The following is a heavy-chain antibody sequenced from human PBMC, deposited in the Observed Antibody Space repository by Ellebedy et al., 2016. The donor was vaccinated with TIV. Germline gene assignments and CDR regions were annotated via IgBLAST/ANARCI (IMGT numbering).Heavy chain of an antibody. J-gene: IGHJ4*02. CDR3: ARGGIEMATTSFLDY. D-gene: IGHD5-24*01. V-gene: IGHV5-51*01. Sequence: GESLKISCKGSGYSFTSYWIGWVRQMPGKGLEWMGIIYPDDSDTRYSPSFQGQVTISVDKSTNTASLQWSSLKASDTAIYYCARGGIEMATTSFLDYWGQGTLITVSS. CDR1: GYSFTSYW. CDR2: IYPDDSDT.